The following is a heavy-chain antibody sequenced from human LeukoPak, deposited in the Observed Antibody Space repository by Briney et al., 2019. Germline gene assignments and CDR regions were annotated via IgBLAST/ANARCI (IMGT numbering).Heavy chain of an antibody. CDR3: ARDFYDTLTGYHYYLDS. J-gene: IGHJ4*02. V-gene: IGHV3-7*01. D-gene: IGHD3-9*01. Sequence: GGSLRLSCAASGFTFSTYWMSWVRQAPGKGPEWVANIKQDGSETYYADSLKGRFTLSRDNAKNSLFLQMSSLRAEDTAVYYRARDFYDTLTGYHYYLDSWGQGTLVTVSS. CDR2: IKQDGSET. CDR1: GFTFSTYW.